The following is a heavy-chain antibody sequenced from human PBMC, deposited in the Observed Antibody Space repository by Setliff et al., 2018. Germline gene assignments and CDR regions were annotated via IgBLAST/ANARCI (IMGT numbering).Heavy chain of an antibody. CDR1: GASLNSGTYY. D-gene: IGHD3-3*01. Sequence: SETLSLTCTVSGASLNSGTYYWGWIRRPPGKGLEWIGYIYYSGSTSYYNPSLKSRVTISLDTSKNQFSLSLTSVTAEDTAVYYCARMSGFQYIDVWDKGTTVTVSS. CDR2: IYYSGSTS. V-gene: IGHV4-61*01. J-gene: IGHJ6*03. CDR3: ARMSGFQYIDV.